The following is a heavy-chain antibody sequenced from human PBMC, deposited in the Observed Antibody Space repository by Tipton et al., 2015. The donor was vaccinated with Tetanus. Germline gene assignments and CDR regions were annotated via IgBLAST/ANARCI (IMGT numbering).Heavy chain of an antibody. D-gene: IGHD1-26*01. Sequence: TLSHTCTVSGVSISGGRYYWSWIRQRPGKGLEWIGDIYSSGSTYTDPSLKGRATISVDTSENQFSLRLNSVTAADTAVYYCARDQARGARGWNYFDFWGLGTLVSVSS. CDR2: IYSSGST. J-gene: IGHJ4*02. CDR3: ARDQARGARGWNYFDF. V-gene: IGHV4-31*03. CDR1: GVSISGGRYY.